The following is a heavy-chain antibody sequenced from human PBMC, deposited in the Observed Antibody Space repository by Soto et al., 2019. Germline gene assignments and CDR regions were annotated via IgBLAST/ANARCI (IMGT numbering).Heavy chain of an antibody. Sequence: QVQLVQSGAEVKTPGASVTVSCKASGYTFTGYYMHWVRQAPGQGLEWMGWINPNSGGTNYAQKFQGRVTMTRDTSISTGDMELSRLGSDDTAVYYCARSYYSAVAGTPLDYWVQGTLVTVSS. CDR3: ARSYYSAVAGTPLDY. V-gene: IGHV1-2*02. J-gene: IGHJ4*02. D-gene: IGHD6-19*01. CDR2: INPNSGGT. CDR1: GYTFTGYY.